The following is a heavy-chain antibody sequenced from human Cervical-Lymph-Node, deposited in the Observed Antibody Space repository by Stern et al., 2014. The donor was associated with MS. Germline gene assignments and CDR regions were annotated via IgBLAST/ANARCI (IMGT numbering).Heavy chain of an antibody. CDR1: GFTFSDHY. CDR2: ISSPGNTT. V-gene: IGHV3-11*01. CDR3: VREGIASAGYYYYYGMDV. J-gene: IGHJ6*02. Sequence: VQLVESGGGLVKPGGSLSLSCTASGFTFSDHYMCWVRQAPGKGLGLLSYISSPGNTTYYSDSVKGRFTISRDNAKNSLYLQMNSLRVDDTAVYYCVREGIASAGYYYYYGMDVWGLGTTVIVSS. D-gene: IGHD6-25*01.